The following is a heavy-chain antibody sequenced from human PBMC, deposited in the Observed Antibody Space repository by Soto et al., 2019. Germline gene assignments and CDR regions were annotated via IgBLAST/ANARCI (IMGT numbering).Heavy chain of an antibody. V-gene: IGHV2-5*02. Sequence: QITLKESGPPLVRPTQTLTLTCTFSGFSLSTSGVGVGWIRQPPGKALEWLALIYWGDDKRYSPSLKSRLTITKDTSKNQVILTLTNVDPVDTATYYCARDYGNYYFDSWGQGTLVTVSS. CDR1: GFSLSTSGVG. CDR3: ARDYGNYYFDS. CDR2: IYWGDDK. D-gene: IGHD4-17*01. J-gene: IGHJ4*02.